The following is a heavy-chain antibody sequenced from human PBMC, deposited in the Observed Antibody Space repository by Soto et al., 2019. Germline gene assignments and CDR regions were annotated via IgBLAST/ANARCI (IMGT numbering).Heavy chain of an antibody. Sequence: GGSLRLSCAASGFTFSNAWMSWVRQAPGKGLEWVGRIKSKTDGGSTDYAAPVKGRFTISRDDSKNTLYLHMNSLKTEDTDVYDCTTAVLYYDGMDVWGQGTTVTVSS. CDR3: TTAVLYYDGMDV. V-gene: IGHV3-15*01. J-gene: IGHJ6*02. CDR2: IKSKTDGGST. CDR1: GFTFSNAW.